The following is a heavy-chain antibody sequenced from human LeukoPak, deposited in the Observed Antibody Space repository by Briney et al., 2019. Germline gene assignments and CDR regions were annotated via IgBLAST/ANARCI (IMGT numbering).Heavy chain of an antibody. Sequence: SETLSLTCAVYGGSFSDYYWNWIRQPPGKGLEWIGEINHSGSTNYNPSLKSRVTISVDTSKNQFSLKLNSVTAADTAVYYCAKSNGYGLVDIWGLGTMVTVSS. J-gene: IGHJ3*02. V-gene: IGHV4-34*01. CDR1: GGSFSDYY. CDR2: INHSGST. D-gene: IGHD3-10*01. CDR3: AKSNGYGLVDI.